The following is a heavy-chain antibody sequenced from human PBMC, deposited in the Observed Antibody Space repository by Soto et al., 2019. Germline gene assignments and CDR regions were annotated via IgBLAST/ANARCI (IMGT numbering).Heavy chain of an antibody. V-gene: IGHV3-21*01. D-gene: IGHD3-10*01. J-gene: IGHJ6*04. CDR2: ISSSSSYK. CDR1: RFTCSSYC. CDR3: ARGIRTATQSYYRICCHHYSTDF. Sequence: KPGRSLRLSCAASRFTCSSYCMNCVRQAPGKGLEWVSSISSSSSYKYYADSVKGRFTISRDNAKNSLYLQMNSLRAEDTAVYYCARGIRTATQSYYRICCHHYSTDFWGKGTMVTVFS.